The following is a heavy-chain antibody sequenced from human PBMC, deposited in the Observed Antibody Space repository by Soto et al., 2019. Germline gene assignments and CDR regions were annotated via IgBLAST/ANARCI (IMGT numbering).Heavy chain of an antibody. CDR3: ETPHSAGGYSC. V-gene: IGHV1-69*12. J-gene: IGHJ4*02. D-gene: IGHD5-12*01. CDR2: IIPIFGTA. Sequence: QVQLVQSGAEVKKPGSSVKVSCKASGGTFRSYAISWVRQAPGQGLEWMGGIIPIFGTANYAQKFQGRVTLSADESTITAYRELVSLRAEDTAVYYCETPHSAGGYSCWGQGTMVTVSS. CDR1: GGTFRSYA.